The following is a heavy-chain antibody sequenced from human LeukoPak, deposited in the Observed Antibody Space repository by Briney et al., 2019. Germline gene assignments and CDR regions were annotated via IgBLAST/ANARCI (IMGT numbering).Heavy chain of an antibody. D-gene: IGHD2-2*01. Sequence: ASVKVSCKASGYTFTSYYMHWVRQAPGQGLEWMGIINPSGGSTSYAQKFQGRVTMTRDTSTSTVYMEQSSLRSEDTAVYYCARDLADIVVVPAAFRYWGQGTLVTVSS. V-gene: IGHV1-46*01. CDR1: GYTFTSYY. CDR2: INPSGGST. J-gene: IGHJ4*02. CDR3: ARDLADIVVVPAAFRY.